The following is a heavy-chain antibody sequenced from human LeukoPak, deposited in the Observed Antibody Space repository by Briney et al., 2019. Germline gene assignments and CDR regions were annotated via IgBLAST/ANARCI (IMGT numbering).Heavy chain of an antibody. D-gene: IGHD3-10*01. CDR2: IKSKTDGGTT. CDR3: TSPPVRGVINDY. V-gene: IGHV3-15*01. Sequence: PGGSLRLSCAASGFTFSNAWMSWVRQAPGKGLEWVGRIKSKTDGGTTDYAAPVKGRFTISRDDSKNTLYLQMNSLKTEDTAVYYCTSPPVRGVINDYWGQGTLVTVSS. CDR1: GFTFSNAW. J-gene: IGHJ4*02.